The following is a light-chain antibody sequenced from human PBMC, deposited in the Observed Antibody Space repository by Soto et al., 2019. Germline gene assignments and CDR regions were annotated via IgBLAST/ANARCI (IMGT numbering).Light chain of an antibody. CDR1: SSNIGAGYD. J-gene: IGLJ2*01. CDR2: GNS. V-gene: IGLV1-40*01. Sequence: QSVLTQPPSVSGAPGQRVTISCTGSSSNIGAGYDVHWYQQLPGTAPKLLIYGNSNRPSGVPDRFSGSKSGTSASLAIPGIQAEDEADYYCQSYDSSLSVVFGGGTKLTVL. CDR3: QSYDSSLSVV.